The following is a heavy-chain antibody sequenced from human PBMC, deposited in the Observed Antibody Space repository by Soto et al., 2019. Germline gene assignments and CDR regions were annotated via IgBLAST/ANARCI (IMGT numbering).Heavy chain of an antibody. D-gene: IGHD3-10*01. CDR1: RGTFSSYA. V-gene: IGHV1-69*12. CDR3: AREGGSGNYRYYAMDV. J-gene: IGHJ6*02. CDR2: IIPIFGTA. Sequence: QVQLVQSGAEVTKPGASVKVSCKASRGTFSSYAISWVRQAPGQGLEWMGGIIPIFGTANYAQKFQGRVTITADESTSTAYMELSSLRSEDTAVYYCAREGGSGNYRYYAMDVWGQGTTVTVSS.